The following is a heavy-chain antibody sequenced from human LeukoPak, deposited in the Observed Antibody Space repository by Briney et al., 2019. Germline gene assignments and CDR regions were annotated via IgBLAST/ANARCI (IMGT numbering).Heavy chain of an antibody. V-gene: IGHV3-30*03. D-gene: IGHD5-24*01. CDR3: AREGSMAEFDY. CDR1: GFPFSSYG. CDR2: ISYDGSNK. J-gene: IGHJ4*02. Sequence: GGSLRLSCAASGFPFSSYGMHWVRQAPGKGLEWVAVISYDGSNKYYADSVKGRFTISRDNSKNTLYLQMNSLRAEDTAVYYCAREGSMAEFDYWGQGTLVTVSS.